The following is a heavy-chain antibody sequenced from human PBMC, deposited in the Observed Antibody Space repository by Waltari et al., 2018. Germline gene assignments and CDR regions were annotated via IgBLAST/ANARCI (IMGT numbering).Heavy chain of an antibody. CDR1: GFTFSSYA. D-gene: IGHD1-26*01. Sequence: EVQLLESGGGLVQPGGSLRLSCVASGFTFSSYAMSWVRQAPGKGLEWVSVIYSGGSTYYADSVKGRFTISRDNSKNTLYLQMNSLRAEDTAVYYCAKDLVGATRGLSYYFDYWGQGTLVTVSS. CDR3: AKDLVGATRGLSYYFDY. CDR2: IYSGGST. V-gene: IGHV3-23*03. J-gene: IGHJ4*02.